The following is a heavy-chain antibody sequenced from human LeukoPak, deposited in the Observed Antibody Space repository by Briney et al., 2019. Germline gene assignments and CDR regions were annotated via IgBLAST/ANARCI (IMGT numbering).Heavy chain of an antibody. CDR2: IFGSGGSA. CDR3: PKTTTGYSSGRYPGWPVDY. D-gene: IGHD6-19*01. Sequence: GGSLRLSCAASGFTFNSYAMYWVRQAPGKGLEWVSGIFGSGGSAHYADSVKGRFTIFRDNSKNTVYLQMNSLRAEDTAVYYCPKTTTGYSSGRYPGWPVDYWGQGTLVTVSS. J-gene: IGHJ4*02. CDR1: GFTFNSYA. V-gene: IGHV3-23*01.